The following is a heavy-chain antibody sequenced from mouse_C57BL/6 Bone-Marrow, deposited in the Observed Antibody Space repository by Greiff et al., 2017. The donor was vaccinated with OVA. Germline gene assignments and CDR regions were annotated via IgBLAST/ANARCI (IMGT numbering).Heavy chain of an antibody. CDR2: IDTNSGGT. V-gene: IGHV1-72*01. Sequence: QVQLQQPGAELVKPGASVKLSCKASGYTFTSYWMHWVKQRPGRGLEWIGRIDTNSGGTKSNEKFKSKATLTVDKHSSTAYMQLSSLTTEDSAVDYCARFCGYFFDYWGQGTTLTVSS. J-gene: IGHJ2*01. CDR1: GYTFTSYW. D-gene: IGHD2-3*01. CDR3: ARFCGYFFDY.